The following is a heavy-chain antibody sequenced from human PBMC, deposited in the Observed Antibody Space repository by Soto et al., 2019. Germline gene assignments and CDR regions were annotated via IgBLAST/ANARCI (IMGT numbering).Heavy chain of an antibody. CDR2: IYYSGST. CDR3: ARGARKSLDC. J-gene: IGHJ4*02. CDR1: GGSISRGGYY. V-gene: IGHV4-31*03. Sequence: SETLSLTCTVSGGSISRGGYYWSWIRQHPGKGLEWIGYIYYSGSTYYNPSLKSRVTISVDTSKNQFSLKLSSVTAADTAVYYCARGARKSLDCWGQGTLVPVSS.